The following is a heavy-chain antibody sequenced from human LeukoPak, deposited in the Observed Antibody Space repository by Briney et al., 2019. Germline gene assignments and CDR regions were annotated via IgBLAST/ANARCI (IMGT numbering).Heavy chain of an antibody. Sequence: PSETLSLTCTVSGDSISSYYWNWIRQPPGKGLEWIGYIYYSGSTNYNPSLKSRVTISVDTSKNRFSLKLSSVTAADTAVYYCARGGQQLPPFQHWGQGTLVTVSS. CDR1: GDSISSYY. CDR2: IYYSGST. V-gene: IGHV4-59*01. D-gene: IGHD6-13*01. CDR3: ARGGQQLPPFQH. J-gene: IGHJ1*01.